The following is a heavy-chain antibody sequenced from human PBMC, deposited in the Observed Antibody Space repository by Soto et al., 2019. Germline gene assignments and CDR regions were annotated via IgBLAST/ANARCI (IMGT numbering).Heavy chain of an antibody. V-gene: IGHV4-34*01. CDR3: ASNTDFKSDY. CDR1: GGSFTDYN. CDR2: IHHSGNT. J-gene: IGHJ4*02. Sequence: QVQLHQWGAGLLKPSETLSLTCAVFGGSFTDYNWNWIRQSPGEGPEWIGEIHHSGNTNHNPSLKSRVTMSVDTSQSQFSLKLSSVTAADTAVYYCASNTDFKSDYWGQGILVTVSS.